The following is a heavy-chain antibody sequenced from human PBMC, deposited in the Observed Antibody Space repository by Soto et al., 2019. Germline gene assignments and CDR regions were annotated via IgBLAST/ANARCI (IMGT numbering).Heavy chain of an antibody. Sequence: SETLSLTCTVSGGSISSYYWSWIRQPPGKGLEWIGYIYYSGSTNYNPSLKSRVTISVDTSKNQFSLKLSSVTAADTAVYYCARATGYSSGWQYYYHDYMDVWGKRTTVTVSS. CDR3: ARATGYSSGWQYYYHDYMDV. CDR2: IYYSGST. V-gene: IGHV4-59*01. D-gene: IGHD6-19*01. CDR1: GGSISSYY. J-gene: IGHJ6*03.